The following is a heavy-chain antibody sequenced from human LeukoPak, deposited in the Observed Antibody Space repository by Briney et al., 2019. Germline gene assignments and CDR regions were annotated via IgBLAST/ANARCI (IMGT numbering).Heavy chain of an antibody. J-gene: IGHJ5*02. Sequence: GGSLRLSCAASGFTFSDYWMSWVRRPPGRGLEGGANIKTDGSEKNYVDSVKGRFTISRDNAQNSLYLQMSSLRVEDTAVYYCAKYSHGSGTSFDPWGQGTLVTVSS. CDR3: AKYSHGSGTSFDP. CDR1: GFTFSDYW. V-gene: IGHV3-7*01. D-gene: IGHD3-10*01. CDR2: IKTDGSEK.